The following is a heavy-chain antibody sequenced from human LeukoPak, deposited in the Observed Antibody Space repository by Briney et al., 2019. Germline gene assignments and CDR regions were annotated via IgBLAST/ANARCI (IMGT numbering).Heavy chain of an antibody. J-gene: IGHJ3*02. CDR1: GLTFSAYG. Sequence: PGGSLRLSCAASGLTFSAYGMSWVRQAPGKGLEWVAVIWSDGTNKYYAESVRGRFTISRDNSKNTLYLQMNTLIIEDTAVYYCVSAAGAFDNWGQGTLITVSS. D-gene: IGHD6-13*01. V-gene: IGHV3-33*01. CDR3: VSAAGAFDN. CDR2: IWSDGTNK.